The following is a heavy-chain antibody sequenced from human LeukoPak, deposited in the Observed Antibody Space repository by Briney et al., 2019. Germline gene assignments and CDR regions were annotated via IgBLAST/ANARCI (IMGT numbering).Heavy chain of an antibody. CDR1: GFTFSSYS. D-gene: IGHD5-24*01. J-gene: IGHJ4*02. V-gene: IGHV3-23*01. CDR3: AKQRDGYNPYFDY. CDR2: ISGSGGST. Sequence: GGSLRLSCAASGFTFSSYSMNWVRQAPGKGLEWVSAISGSGGSTYYADSVKGRFTISRDNSKNTLYLQMNSLRAEDTAVYYCAKQRDGYNPYFDYWGQGTLVTVSS.